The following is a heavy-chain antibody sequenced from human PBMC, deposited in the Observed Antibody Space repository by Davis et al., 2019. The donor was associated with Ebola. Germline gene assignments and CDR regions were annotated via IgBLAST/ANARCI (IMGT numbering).Heavy chain of an antibody. CDR2: IDPSDSYT. CDR1: GYSFTSYW. Sequence: GESLKISCKGSGYSFTSYWISWVRQMPGKGLEWMGRIDPSDSYTNYSPSFQGHVTISADKSISTAYLQWSSLKASDTAMYYCAGAEYYHYGMDVWGQGTTVTVSS. V-gene: IGHV5-10-1*01. J-gene: IGHJ6*02. CDR3: AGAEYYHYGMDV.